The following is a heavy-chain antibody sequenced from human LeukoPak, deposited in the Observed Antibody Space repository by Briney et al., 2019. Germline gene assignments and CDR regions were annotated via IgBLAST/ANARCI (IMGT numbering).Heavy chain of an antibody. J-gene: IGHJ4*02. Sequence: PGGSLKLSCAASGFTFGDYIMTWVRQAPGKGLEWVSGITGSAGTTYYADSVKGRFTISRDNSKNTVSLQMNSLRAEDTAVYYCAKKTGATGFHPFDFWGRGTLVTVSS. CDR1: GFTFGDYI. CDR2: ITGSAGTT. CDR3: AKKTGATGFHPFDF. V-gene: IGHV3-23*01. D-gene: IGHD1-1*01.